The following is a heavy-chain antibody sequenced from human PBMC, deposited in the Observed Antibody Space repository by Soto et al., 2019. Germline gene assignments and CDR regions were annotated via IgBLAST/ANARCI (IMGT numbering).Heavy chain of an antibody. D-gene: IGHD3-3*01. CDR2: IYSGGST. Sequence: GGSLRLSCAASGLTVGRNYMSWVRQAPGKGLEWVSVIYSGGSTYYADSVKGRFTISRDNSKNTLYLQMNSLRAEDTAVYYCARDSWSGGVVPGYWGQGTLVTVS. J-gene: IGHJ4*02. CDR1: GLTVGRNY. V-gene: IGHV3-53*01. CDR3: ARDSWSGGVVPGY.